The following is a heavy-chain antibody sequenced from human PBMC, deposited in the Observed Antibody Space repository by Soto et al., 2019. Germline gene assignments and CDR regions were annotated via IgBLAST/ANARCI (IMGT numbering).Heavy chain of an antibody. D-gene: IGHD3-10*01. J-gene: IGHJ6*02. CDR3: ARDSTMVRGVIDYYGMDA. CDR2: IYYSGST. V-gene: IGHV4-61*01. CDR1: GGSVSSGSYY. Sequence: QVQLQESGPGLVKPSETLSLTCTVSGGSVSSGSYYWSWIRQPPGKGLEWIGYIYYSGSTNYNPSLKSRVTISVDTSKNQFSLKLSSVTAADTAVYYCARDSTMVRGVIDYYGMDAWGQGTTVTVSS.